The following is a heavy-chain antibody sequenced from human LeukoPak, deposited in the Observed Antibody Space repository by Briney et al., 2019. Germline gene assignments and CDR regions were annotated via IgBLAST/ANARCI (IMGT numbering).Heavy chain of an antibody. CDR3: AKDGPTVVSPHDY. CDR1: GFTFSTYA. J-gene: IGHJ4*02. Sequence: GGFLRLSCAAAGFTFSTYAMSWVRQAPRKGLEWVSTIGGSGISTYYADSVKGRFTISRDTSKNTLFLQMDSLRAEDTAVYYCAKDGPTVVSPHDYWGQGTLVTVSS. D-gene: IGHD4-23*01. CDR2: IGGSGIST. V-gene: IGHV3-23*01.